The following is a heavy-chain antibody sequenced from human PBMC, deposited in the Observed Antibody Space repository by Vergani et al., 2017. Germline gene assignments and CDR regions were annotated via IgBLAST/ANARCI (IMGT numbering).Heavy chain of an antibody. V-gene: IGHV3-30-3*01. J-gene: IGHJ6*03. CDR3: ARDRGRVATMLDYYYYYMDV. CDR2: ISYDGSNK. CDR1: GFTFSSYA. D-gene: IGHD5-12*01. Sequence: QVQLVESGGGVVQPGRSLRLSCAASGFTFSSYAMHWVRQAPGKGLEWVAVISYDGSNKYYADSVKGRFTISRDNSKNTLYLQMNSLRAEDTAVYYCARDRGRVATMLDYYYYYMDVWGKGTTVTVSS.